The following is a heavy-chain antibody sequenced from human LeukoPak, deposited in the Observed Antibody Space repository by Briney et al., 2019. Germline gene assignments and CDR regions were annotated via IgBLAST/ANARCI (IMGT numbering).Heavy chain of an antibody. J-gene: IGHJ1*01. D-gene: IGHD3-22*01. CDR2: ISGSGIST. CDR3: AKADYYDSNTYRAQFFQH. CDR1: GFTFSSYA. V-gene: IGHV3-23*01. Sequence: GGSLRLSCAASGFTFSSYAMSWVRQAPGKGLEWVSAISGSGISTYNADSVKGRFTISRDNSKNTLYLQMNSLRAEDTAVYYCAKADYYDSNTYRAQFFQHWGQGTLVTVSS.